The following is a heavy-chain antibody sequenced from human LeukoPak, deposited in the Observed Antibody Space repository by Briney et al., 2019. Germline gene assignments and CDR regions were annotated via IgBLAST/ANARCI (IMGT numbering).Heavy chain of an antibody. Sequence: SETLSLTCAVFGGSFSGYYWNWIRQPPGKGLEWIGQINPSRNTNYNPSLKSRVTISVDTSKKQFSLNLTSVTAADTALYFCARTHFDSLGWFDPWGQGIQVIVSS. V-gene: IGHV4-34*01. CDR3: ARTHFDSLGWFDP. D-gene: IGHD3-9*01. J-gene: IGHJ5*02. CDR2: INPSRNT. CDR1: GGSFSGYY.